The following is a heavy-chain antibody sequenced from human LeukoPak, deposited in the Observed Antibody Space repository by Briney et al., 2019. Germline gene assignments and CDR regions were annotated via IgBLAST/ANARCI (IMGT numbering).Heavy chain of an antibody. CDR3: ARDCSSTNCYGNY. Sequence: PGGSLRLSCAASGFTFSNYWMSWVRQAPGKGLEWVAIIKQDGNEIYYVDSMKGRFTISRDNAKNSLYLQMNSLRAEDTAVYYFARDCSSTNCYGNYWGQGTLVTVSS. CDR1: GFTFSNYW. CDR2: IKQDGNEI. J-gene: IGHJ4*02. D-gene: IGHD2-2*01. V-gene: IGHV3-7*01.